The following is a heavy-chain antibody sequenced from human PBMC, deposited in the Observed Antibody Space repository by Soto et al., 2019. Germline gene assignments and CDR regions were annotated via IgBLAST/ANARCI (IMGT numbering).Heavy chain of an antibody. D-gene: IGHD1-26*01. CDR1: GYTFTSYG. CDR3: AREVESYSGNYYYGMDV. V-gene: IGHV1-18*01. CDR2: ISAYNGNT. Sequence: ASVKVSCKASGYTFTSYGISWVRQAPGQGFEWMGWISAYNGNTNYAQKLQGRVTMTTDTSTSTAYMELRSLRSDDTAVYYCAREVESYSGNYYYGMDVWGQGTTVTVSS. J-gene: IGHJ6*02.